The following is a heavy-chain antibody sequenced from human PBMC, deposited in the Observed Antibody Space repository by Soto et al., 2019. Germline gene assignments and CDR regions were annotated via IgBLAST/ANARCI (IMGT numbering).Heavy chain of an antibody. V-gene: IGHV3-21*01. D-gene: IGHD1-1*01. CDR2: ISSSSSYI. Sequence: GGSLRLSCAASGFTFSSYSMNWVRQAPGKGLEWVSSISSSSSYIYYADSVKGRFTISRDNAKNSLYLQMNSLRAEDTAVYYCARVRRDDTDWYMDVWGKGTTVTVSS. CDR3: ARVRRDDTDWYMDV. CDR1: GFTFSSYS. J-gene: IGHJ6*03.